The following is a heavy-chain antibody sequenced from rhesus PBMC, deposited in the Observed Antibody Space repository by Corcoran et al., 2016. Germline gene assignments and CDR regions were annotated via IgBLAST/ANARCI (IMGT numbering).Heavy chain of an antibody. D-gene: IGHD2-8*01. Sequence: QLQLQESGPGLVKPSETLSLTCAVSGGSFSNSNWWYWFRQPPGKGLEWMGRFSGSGGSTSYNPSLKSRVTISTDTSQNQFSLKLSSVTAADTAVYYCARDKRYCSGGVCYSGGGLDSWGQGVVVTVSS. CDR1: GGSFSNSNW. J-gene: IGHJ6*01. CDR2: FSGSGGST. CDR3: ARDKRYCSGGVCYSGGGLDS. V-gene: IGHV4-57*01.